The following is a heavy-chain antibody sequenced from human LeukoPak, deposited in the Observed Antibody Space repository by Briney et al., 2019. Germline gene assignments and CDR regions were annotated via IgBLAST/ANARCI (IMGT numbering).Heavy chain of an antibody. CDR2: INHSGST. CDR3: ARGAYSTGQLYYFYYYGMDV. CDR1: GGSFSGYY. V-gene: IGHV4-34*01. D-gene: IGHD5-18*01. J-gene: IGHJ6*02. Sequence: SETLSLTCAVYGGSFSGYYWSWIRQPPGKGLEWIGEINHSGSTSYNPSLKSRVTISVDTSKNQFSLKLSSVTAADTAVYYCARGAYSTGQLYYFYYYGMDVWGQGTTVTVSS.